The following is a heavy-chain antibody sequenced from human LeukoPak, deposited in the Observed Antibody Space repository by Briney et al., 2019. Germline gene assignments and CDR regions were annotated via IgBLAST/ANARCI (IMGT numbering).Heavy chain of an antibody. D-gene: IGHD3-3*01. V-gene: IGHV1-2*02. CDR1: GYTFTGYY. J-gene: IGHJ4*02. CDR2: INPNSGGT. CDR3: ARGFPQF. Sequence: SVKVSCKASGYTFTGYYLHWVRQAPGQGLEWMGWINPNSGGTNYARNFQGRVTMTRDTSISTAYMELSSLRSDDTAVYYCARGFPQFWGQGTLVTVSS.